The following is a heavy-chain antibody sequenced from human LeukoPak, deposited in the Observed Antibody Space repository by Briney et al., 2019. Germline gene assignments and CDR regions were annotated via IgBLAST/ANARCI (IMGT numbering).Heavy chain of an antibody. CDR3: ARGGSYLSAFDI. V-gene: IGHV3-21*04. CDR1: GFTFSSFT. D-gene: IGHD1-26*01. J-gene: IGHJ3*02. CDR2: ISTSSSYI. Sequence: GGSLRLSCAASGFTFSSFTMNWVRQAPGKGLEWVSSISTSSSYISYADSVKGRFTISRDNAKNSLYLQMNSLRAEDTAVYYCARGGSYLSAFDIWGQGTMVTVSS.